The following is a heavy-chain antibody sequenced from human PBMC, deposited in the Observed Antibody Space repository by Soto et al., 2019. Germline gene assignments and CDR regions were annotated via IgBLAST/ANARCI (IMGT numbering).Heavy chain of an antibody. CDR3: EHDSRGYYGLDY. J-gene: IGHJ4*02. CDR2: IYWDDDE. Sequence: QITLKESGPTLVKPTQTLTLTCTFSGFSLSTRGVGVAWIRQPPGKALEWLALIYWDDDERYSPSLKSRLTISKATSKTQVVLTMTNVDPVDTATYYCEHDSRGYYGLDYWGQGTLVTVSS. V-gene: IGHV2-5*02. D-gene: IGHD3-22*01. CDR1: GFSLSTRGVG.